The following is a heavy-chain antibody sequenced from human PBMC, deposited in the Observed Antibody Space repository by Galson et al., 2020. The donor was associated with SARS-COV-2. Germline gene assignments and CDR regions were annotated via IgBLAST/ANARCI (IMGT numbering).Heavy chain of an antibody. CDR3: ARDGGGLLDY. V-gene: IGHV3-30-3*01. CDR2: ISYDGSNK. D-gene: IGHD3-16*01. Sequence: TGGSLRLSCAASGFTFSSYAMHWVRQAPGKGLEWVAVISYDGSNKYYADSVKGRFTISRDNSKNTLYLQMNSLRAEDTAVYYRARDGGGLLDYWGQGTLVTVSS. J-gene: IGHJ4*02. CDR1: GFTFSSYA.